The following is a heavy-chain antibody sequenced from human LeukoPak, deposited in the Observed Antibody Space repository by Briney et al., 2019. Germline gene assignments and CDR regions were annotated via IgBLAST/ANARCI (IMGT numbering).Heavy chain of an antibody. CDR2: ISGGGRST. CDR3: ARERYFDY. J-gene: IGHJ4*02. CDR1: GFTFSSYA. Sequence: GGSLRLSCAASGFTFSSYAMSWVHQAPGKGLEWVSTISGGGRSTDYADSVKGLFTISRDNSKNTLYLQMNSLRAEDTAVYYCARERYFDYWGQGTLVTVSS. V-gene: IGHV3-23*01.